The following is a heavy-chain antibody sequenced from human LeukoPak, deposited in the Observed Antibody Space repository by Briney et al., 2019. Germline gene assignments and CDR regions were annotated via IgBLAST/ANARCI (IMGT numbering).Heavy chain of an antibody. J-gene: IGHJ4*02. CDR2: ISGSGGRT. D-gene: IGHD4-11*01. CDR3: ARDRVYSNYGGYFDY. CDR1: GFTFRNYG. Sequence: GGSLRLSCAASGFTFRNYGMSWVRQVPGKGLEWVSVISGSGGRTDYADSAKGRFTISRDNSKNTLYLQMNSLRAEDTAVYYCARDRVYSNYGGYFDYWGQGTLVTVSS. V-gene: IGHV3-23*01.